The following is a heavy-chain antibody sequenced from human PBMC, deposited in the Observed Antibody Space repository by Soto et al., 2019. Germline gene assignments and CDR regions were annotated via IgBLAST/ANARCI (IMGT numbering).Heavy chain of an antibody. J-gene: IGHJ5*02. V-gene: IGHV3-7*01. CDR3: ARDFQPNYGSSWAHH. CDR2: IKEDGNEK. Sequence: GGPLRLSCTGSGFTFSSYWMSWVRQAPGKGLKWVANIKEDGNEKNYVDSVQGRFTISRDNAKNILYLQMNSLRADDTAVYYCARDFQPNYGSSWAHHWGQGALVTVSS. CDR1: GFTFSSYW. D-gene: IGHD6-13*01.